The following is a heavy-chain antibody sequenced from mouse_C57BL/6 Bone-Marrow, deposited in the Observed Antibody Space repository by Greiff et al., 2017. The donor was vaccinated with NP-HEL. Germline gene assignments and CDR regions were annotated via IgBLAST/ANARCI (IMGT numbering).Heavy chain of an antibody. CDR3: ARIIPYGSSYSFAY. CDR1: GFSLSTFGMG. CDR2: IWWDDDK. V-gene: IGHV8-8*01. J-gene: IGHJ3*01. D-gene: IGHD1-1*01. Sequence: QVQLKESGPGILQPSQTLSLTCSFSGFSLSTFGMGVGWIRQPSGKGLEWLAHIWWDDDKYYNPALKSRLTISKDTSKNQVFLKIANVDTADTATYYCARIIPYGSSYSFAYWGQGTLVTVSA.